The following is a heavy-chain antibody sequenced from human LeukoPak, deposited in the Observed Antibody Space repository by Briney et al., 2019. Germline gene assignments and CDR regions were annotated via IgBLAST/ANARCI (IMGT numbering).Heavy chain of an antibody. D-gene: IGHD1-26*01. CDR3: AREGHNGRISSKNFDC. CDR1: GYTFTGYY. V-gene: IGHV1-2*02. J-gene: IGHJ4*02. Sequence: ASVKVSCKASGYTFTGYYMHWVRQAPGQGLEWMGWINPDSGGTSYAQRFQGRVSMTRDTSITTAYMELSRLTSGDTAVYYCAREGHNGRISSKNFDCWGQGTLVTVSS. CDR2: INPDSGGT.